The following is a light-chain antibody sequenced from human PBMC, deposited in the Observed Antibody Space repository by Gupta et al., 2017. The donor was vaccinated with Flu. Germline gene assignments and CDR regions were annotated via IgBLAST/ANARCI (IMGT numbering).Light chain of an antibody. J-gene: IGKJ1*01. CDR3: QQYDDTPWT. CDR2: ATS. CDR1: QSVSRTY. V-gene: IGKV3-20*01. Sequence: DIVLTQSPGTLSLSSGDRVTLSCRASQSVSRTYLAWYQQKPGQAPRLLIYATSNRATDIPNRFSGSGSGTDFTLTISRLEPEDFAVYYCQQYDDTPWTFGQGTRVEIK.